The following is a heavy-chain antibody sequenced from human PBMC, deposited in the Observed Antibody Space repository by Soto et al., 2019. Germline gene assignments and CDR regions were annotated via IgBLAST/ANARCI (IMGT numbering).Heavy chain of an antibody. D-gene: IGHD2-15*01. J-gene: IGHJ4*02. CDR2: IYHSGST. CDR1: GGSISSGGYS. CDR3: PGSGGGGDFDY. V-gene: IGHV4-30-2*01. Sequence: QLQLQESGSGLVKPSQTLSLTCAVSGGSISSGGYSWSWIRQPPGKGLEWIGYIYHSGSTYYNPSLKSRVTISVDWLKVQFSLKLSSVTAAGTAVYCCPGSGGGGDFDYWGQGTLVTVSS.